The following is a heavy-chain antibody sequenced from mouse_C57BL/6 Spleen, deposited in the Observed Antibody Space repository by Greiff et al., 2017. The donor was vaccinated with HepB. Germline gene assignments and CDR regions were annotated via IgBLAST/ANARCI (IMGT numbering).Heavy chain of an antibody. V-gene: IGHV5-4*01. D-gene: IGHD1-1*01. CDR1: GFTFSSYA. CDR3: ARDQGSSRYFDV. CDR2: ISDGGSYT. J-gene: IGHJ1*03. Sequence: EVKVEESGGGLVKPGGSLKLSCAASGFTFSSYAMSWVRQTPEKRLEWVATISDGGSYTYYPDNVKGRFTISRDNAKNNLYLQMSHLKSEDTAMYYCARDQGSSRYFDVWGTGTTVTVSS.